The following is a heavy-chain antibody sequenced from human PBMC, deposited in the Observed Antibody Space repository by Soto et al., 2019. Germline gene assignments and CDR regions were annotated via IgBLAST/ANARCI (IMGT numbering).Heavy chain of an antibody. CDR3: ARDRGSGWFGTNTEFGY. V-gene: IGHV1-18*01. Sequence: QVQLVQSGAEVKKPGASVKVSCKASGYTFTSYGISWVRQAPGQGLEWMGWISAYNGNTNNAQKLQGRVTMTTDTSTSTAYMELRSLRSDDTAVYYCARDRGSGWFGTNTEFGYWGQGTLVTVSS. D-gene: IGHD6-19*01. CDR1: GYTFTSYG. J-gene: IGHJ4*02. CDR2: ISAYNGNT.